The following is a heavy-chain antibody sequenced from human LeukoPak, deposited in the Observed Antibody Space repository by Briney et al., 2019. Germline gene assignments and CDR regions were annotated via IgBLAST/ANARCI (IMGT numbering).Heavy chain of an antibody. Sequence: PSETLSLTCTVSGGSISSSSYYWGWIRQPPGKGLEWIGSIYYGGSTYYNPSLKSRVTISVDTSKNQLSLKLSSVTAADTAVYYCARLAYYDSSGYYLFDYWGQGTLVTVSS. CDR2: IYYGGST. V-gene: IGHV4-39*01. J-gene: IGHJ4*02. CDR1: GGSISSSSYY. D-gene: IGHD3-22*01. CDR3: ARLAYYDSSGYYLFDY.